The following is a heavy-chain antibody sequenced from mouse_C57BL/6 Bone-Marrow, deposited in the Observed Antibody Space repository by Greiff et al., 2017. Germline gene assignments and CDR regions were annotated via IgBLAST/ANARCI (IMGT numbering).Heavy chain of an antibody. CDR2: ILPGSGST. D-gene: IGHD1-1*01. CDR3: ASPIYYYGSAY. CDR1: GYTFTGYW. Sequence: QVQLKESGAELMKPGASVKLSCKATGYTFTGYWIEWVKQRPGHGLEWIGEILPGSGSTNYNEKFKGKATFTADKSSNTAYMQLSSLTTEDSAIYYCASPIYYYGSAYWGQGTLVTVSA. J-gene: IGHJ3*01. V-gene: IGHV1-9*01.